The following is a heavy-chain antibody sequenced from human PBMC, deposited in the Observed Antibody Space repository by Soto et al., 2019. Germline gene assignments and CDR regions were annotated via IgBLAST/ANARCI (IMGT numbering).Heavy chain of an antibody. CDR2: IIPIFGTA. J-gene: IGHJ6*02. V-gene: IGHV1-69*01. CDR1: GGTFSSYA. Sequence: KVSCKASGGTFSSYAISWVRQAPGQGLEWMGGIIPIFGTANYAQKFQGRVTITADESTSTAYMELSSLRSEDTAVYYCARNRGRRVYYYYYGMDVWGQGTTVTVSS. CDR3: ARNRGRRVYYYYYGMDV.